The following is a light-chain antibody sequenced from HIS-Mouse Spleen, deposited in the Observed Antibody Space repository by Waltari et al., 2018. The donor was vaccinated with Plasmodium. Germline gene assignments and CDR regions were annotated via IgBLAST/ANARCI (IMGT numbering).Light chain of an antibody. V-gene: IGLV3-10*01. J-gene: IGLJ3*02. CDR3: YSTDSSGNHRV. Sequence: SYELTQPPSVSVSPGQTARTTCSGDALPQKYAYWYQQKSGQAPVLVIYEDSKRPSGIPERFSGSSSGTMATLTISGAQVEDEADYYCYSTDSSGNHRVFDGGTKLTVL. CDR2: EDS. CDR1: ALPQKY.